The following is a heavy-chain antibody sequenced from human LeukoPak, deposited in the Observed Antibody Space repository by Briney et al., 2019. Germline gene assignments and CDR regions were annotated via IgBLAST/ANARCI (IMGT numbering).Heavy chain of an antibody. Sequence: SETLSLTCTVSGGSISSYYWSWIRQPAGKGLEWIGRIYTSGSTNYNPSLKSRVTMSVDTSKNQFSLKLSSVTAADTAVYYCARDHSSSWTRWGWLDPWGQGTLVTVSS. D-gene: IGHD6-13*01. CDR2: IYTSGST. J-gene: IGHJ5*02. V-gene: IGHV4-4*07. CDR1: GGSISSYY. CDR3: ARDHSSSWTRWGWLDP.